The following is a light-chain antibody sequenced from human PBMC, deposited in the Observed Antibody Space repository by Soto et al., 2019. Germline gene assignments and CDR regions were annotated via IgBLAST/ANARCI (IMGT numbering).Light chain of an antibody. Sequence: EIVLTQSPGTLSLSPGERATLSCRASQTIINNYLAWYQQKPGQAPRLLIHDASSRATGIPDRFSGSGSGTDFTLTISILETEDFAMYYCQQCATSPMTFGPGTKVEIK. CDR3: QQCATSPMT. CDR1: QTIINNY. CDR2: DAS. V-gene: IGKV3-20*01. J-gene: IGKJ1*01.